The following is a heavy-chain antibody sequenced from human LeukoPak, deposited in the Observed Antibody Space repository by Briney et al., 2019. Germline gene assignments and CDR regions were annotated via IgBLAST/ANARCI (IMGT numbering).Heavy chain of an antibody. CDR1: GFTFNTYS. CDR2: ISDSSGTI. Sequence: GGSLRLSCAAYGFTFNTYSMNWVRQAPGKGLEWVSYISDSSGTIYYADSVKGRFTISRDNARNSLYLQMNSLRAEDTAVYYCARGPYGDYVDALDYWGQGTLVTVSS. V-gene: IGHV3-48*01. CDR3: ARGPYGDYVDALDY. J-gene: IGHJ4*02. D-gene: IGHD4-17*01.